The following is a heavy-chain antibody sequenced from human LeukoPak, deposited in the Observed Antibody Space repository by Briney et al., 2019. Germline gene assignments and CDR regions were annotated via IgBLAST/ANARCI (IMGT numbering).Heavy chain of an antibody. D-gene: IGHD3-10*01. J-gene: IGHJ4*02. V-gene: IGHV3-48*03. Sequence: SGGSLRLSCAASGFTFSSYEMNWVRQAPEKGLEWVSYISSSGSTIYYADSVKGRFTISRDNTKNSLYLQMNSLRAEDTAVYYCARDPSVSYYGSGSYLDYWGQGTLVTVSS. CDR1: GFTFSSYE. CDR3: ARDPSVSYYGSGSYLDY. CDR2: ISSSGSTI.